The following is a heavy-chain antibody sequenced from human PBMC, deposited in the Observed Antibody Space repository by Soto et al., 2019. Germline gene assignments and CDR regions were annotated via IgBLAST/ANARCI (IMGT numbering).Heavy chain of an antibody. CDR1: GFTFSISS. CDR2: ISGTGSTV. D-gene: IGHD1-7*01. Sequence: PVGSLRVSCAASGFTFSISSMAWVRQAPGKGLEWISYISGTGSTVYYADSVKGRFTVSRDNAKNSLYLQLNSLRDADTAVYYCARDKWGRTTFYYFDSWGQGAPVTVSS. J-gene: IGHJ4*02. CDR3: ARDKWGRTTFYYFDS. V-gene: IGHV3-48*02.